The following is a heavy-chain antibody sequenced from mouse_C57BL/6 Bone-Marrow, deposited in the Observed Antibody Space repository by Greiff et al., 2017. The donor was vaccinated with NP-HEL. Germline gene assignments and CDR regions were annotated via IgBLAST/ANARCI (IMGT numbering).Heavy chain of an antibody. V-gene: IGHV1-59*01. D-gene: IGHD2-3*01. Sequence: QVQLQQPGAELVRPGTSVKLSCKASGYTFTSYWMHRVKQRPGQGLEWIGVIDPSDSYTNYNQKFKGKATLTVDTSSSTAYMQLSSLTSEDSAVYYCARDDGYYDWYFDVWGTGTTVTVSS. CDR2: IDPSDSYT. CDR1: GYTFTSYW. CDR3: ARDDGYYDWYFDV. J-gene: IGHJ1*03.